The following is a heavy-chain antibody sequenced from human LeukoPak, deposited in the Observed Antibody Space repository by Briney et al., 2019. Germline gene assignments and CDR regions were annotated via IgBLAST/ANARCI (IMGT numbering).Heavy chain of an antibody. CDR3: ARVSSSWYQDWYFDR. CDR2: IYYSGST. Sequence: SETLSLTCTVSGGSISSYYWGWIRQPPGKGLEWIGSIYYSGSTYYNPSLKSRVTISVDTSKNQFSLKLSSVTAADTAVYYCARVSSSWYQDWYFDRWGRGTLVTVSS. V-gene: IGHV4-39*07. CDR1: GGSISSYY. D-gene: IGHD6-13*01. J-gene: IGHJ2*01.